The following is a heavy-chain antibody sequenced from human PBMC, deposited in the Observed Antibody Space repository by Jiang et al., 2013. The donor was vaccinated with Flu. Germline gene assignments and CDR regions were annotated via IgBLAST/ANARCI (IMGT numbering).Heavy chain of an antibody. J-gene: IGHJ4*02. V-gene: IGHV3-15*07. CDR1: GFTFSNAW. Sequence: QLLESGGGLVKPGGSLRLSCAASGFTFSNAWMNWVRQAPGKGLEWVGRITSKTAGGITDYAAPLKGIFTISRDDSKNTLYMQMKSLKTEDTAVYYCTTDLFIVWGQGTLVTVSS. CDR3: TTDLFIV. CDR2: ITSKTAGGIT. D-gene: IGHD3-16*02.